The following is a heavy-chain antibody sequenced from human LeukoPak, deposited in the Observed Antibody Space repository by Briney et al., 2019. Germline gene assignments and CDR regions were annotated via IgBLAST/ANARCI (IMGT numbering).Heavy chain of an antibody. J-gene: IGHJ6*03. D-gene: IGHD6-19*01. Sequence: ASVKASCKASGYTFTGYYMHWVRQAPGQGLEWMGWINPNSGGTNYAQKFQGRVTMTRDTSISTAYMELSRLRSDDMAVYYCARGPRSSGWYDYYYYYYMDVWGKGTTVTVSS. CDR3: ARGPRSSGWYDYYYYYYMDV. V-gene: IGHV1-2*02. CDR2: INPNSGGT. CDR1: GYTFTGYY.